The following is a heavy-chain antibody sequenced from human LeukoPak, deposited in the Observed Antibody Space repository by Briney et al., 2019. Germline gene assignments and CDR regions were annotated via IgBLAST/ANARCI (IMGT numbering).Heavy chain of an antibody. CDR3: ARVLGPMYHDAFDI. D-gene: IGHD1-26*01. Sequence: SETLSLACTVSGGSVSSGSYYWGWIRQPPGKGLERIGYIYYSDITRYNPSLKSRVTISVDMSKNQFSLNLSSVTAADTAVYYCARVLGPMYHDAFDIWGLGTMVTVSS. CDR1: GGSVSSGSYY. CDR2: IYYSDIT. J-gene: IGHJ3*02. V-gene: IGHV4-61*01.